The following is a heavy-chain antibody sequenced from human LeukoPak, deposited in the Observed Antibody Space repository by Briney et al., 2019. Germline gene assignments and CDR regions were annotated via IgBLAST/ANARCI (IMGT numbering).Heavy chain of an antibody. CDR1: GGSISSGSYY. CDR2: IYTSGST. CDR3: ARGGYCGGDCYFYY. V-gene: IGHV4-61*02. Sequence: PSQTLSLTCTVSGGSISSGSYYWSWIRQPAGKGLEWIGRIYTSGSTNYNPSLKSRVTISVDTSKNQFSLRLSSVTAADTAVYYCARGGYCGGDCYFYYWGQGTLVTVSS. D-gene: IGHD2-21*02. J-gene: IGHJ4*02.